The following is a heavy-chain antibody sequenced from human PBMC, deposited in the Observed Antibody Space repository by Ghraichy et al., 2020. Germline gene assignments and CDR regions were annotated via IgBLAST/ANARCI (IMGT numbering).Heavy chain of an antibody. CDR2: ISGSGSTT. Sequence: GGSLRLSCAASGFTFTSYAMSWVRQAPGKELEWVSAISGSGSTTYYPDSVKGRFTISRDNSKNTLYLQMNSLRVDDTAVYYCVREGALTSYGDHWGQGTLVTVSS. J-gene: IGHJ4*02. CDR1: GFTFTSYA. V-gene: IGHV3-23*01. D-gene: IGHD3-16*01. CDR3: VREGALTSYGDH.